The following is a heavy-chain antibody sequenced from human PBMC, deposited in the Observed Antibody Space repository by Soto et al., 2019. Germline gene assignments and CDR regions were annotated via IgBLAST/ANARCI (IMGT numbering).Heavy chain of an antibody. CDR2: IGSSGITI. V-gene: IGHV3-48*04. J-gene: IGHJ6*02. Sequence: ESLNISCEASGFTFSGYWMNWVRQAPGKGLEWVSYIGSSGITIYYADSVKGRFTISRDNAKNSLYLRMDSLRVEDTAIYYCAREDLATSMDVWGQRTTVTVSS. CDR3: AREDLATSMDV. CDR1: GFTFSGYW. D-gene: IGHD5-12*01.